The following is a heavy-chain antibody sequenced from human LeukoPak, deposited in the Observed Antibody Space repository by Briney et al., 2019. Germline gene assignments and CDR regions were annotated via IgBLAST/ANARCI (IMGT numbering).Heavy chain of an antibody. D-gene: IGHD3-10*01. CDR1: GGSISSYY. CDR2: IYYSGST. Sequence: SETLYLTCTVSGGSISSYYWSWIRQPPGKGLEWIGYIYYSGSTNYNPSLKSRVTISVDTSKNQFSLKLSSVTAADTAVYYCARDRGGYYYYYMDVWGKGTTVTISS. V-gene: IGHV4-59*12. J-gene: IGHJ6*03. CDR3: ARDRGGYYYYYMDV.